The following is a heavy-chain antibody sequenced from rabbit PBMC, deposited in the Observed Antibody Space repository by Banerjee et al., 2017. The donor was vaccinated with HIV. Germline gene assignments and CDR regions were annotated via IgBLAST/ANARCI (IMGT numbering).Heavy chain of an antibody. D-gene: IGHD8-1*01. Sequence: QEQLEESGGDLVKPEGSLTLTCTASGFSFSGGYWICWVRQAPGKGPEWIACIYNGDGSTYYASWAKGRFTISRASSTTVTLQMTSLTAADTATYFCARDPQFYAGSSYNLWGQGTLVTVS. J-gene: IGHJ3*01. V-gene: IGHV1S45*01. CDR2: IYNGDGST. CDR1: GFSFSGGYW. CDR3: ARDPQFYAGSSYNL.